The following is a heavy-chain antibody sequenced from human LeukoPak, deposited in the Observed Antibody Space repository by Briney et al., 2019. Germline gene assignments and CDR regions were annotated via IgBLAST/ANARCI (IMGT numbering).Heavy chain of an antibody. V-gene: IGHV1-69*05. D-gene: IGHD4-11*01. CDR2: IIPIFGTA. CDR3: ARDTVFRWYFDL. CDR1: GGTFSSYA. Sequence: ASVKVSCKASGGTFSSYAISWVRQASGQGLEWMGRIIPIFGTANYAQKFQGRVTITTDESTSTAYMELSSLRSEHTAVYYCARDTVFRWYFDLWGRGTLVTVSS. J-gene: IGHJ2*01.